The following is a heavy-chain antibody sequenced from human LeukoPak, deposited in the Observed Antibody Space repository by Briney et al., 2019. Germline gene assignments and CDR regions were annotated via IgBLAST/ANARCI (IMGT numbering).Heavy chain of an antibody. V-gene: IGHV3-30*03. CDR3: ARDPYSGAYGSDYYYYMDV. D-gene: IGHD1-26*01. J-gene: IGHJ6*03. CDR2: ISYDGSNK. CDR1: EFTFSSYG. Sequence: GRSLRLSCAASEFTFSSYGMHWVGQAPGKGLEWVAVISYDGSNKYYADSVKGRFTISRDNADNSLYLQMNSLRAEDTAVYFCARDPYSGAYGSDYYYYMDVWGKGTTVTVSS.